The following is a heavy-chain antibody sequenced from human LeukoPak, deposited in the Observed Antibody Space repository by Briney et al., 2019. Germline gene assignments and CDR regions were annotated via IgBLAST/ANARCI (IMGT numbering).Heavy chain of an antibody. CDR1: GFTFSSYE. J-gene: IGHJ4*02. D-gene: IGHD3-22*01. Sequence: GGSLRLSCAASGFTFSSYEMNWVRQAPGKGLEWVSYISSSGSTIYYADSVKGRFTISRDNAKNSLYLQMNSLRAGDTAVYYCASPLTYYYDSSGYKYFDYWGQGTLVTVSS. CDR3: ASPLTYYYDSSGYKYFDY. CDR2: ISSSGSTI. V-gene: IGHV3-48*03.